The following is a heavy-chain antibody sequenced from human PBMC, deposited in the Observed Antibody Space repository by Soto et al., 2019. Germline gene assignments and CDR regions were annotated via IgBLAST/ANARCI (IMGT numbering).Heavy chain of an antibody. CDR2: IYYSGST. J-gene: IGHJ4*02. CDR3: ARGGSYSHYFDY. Sequence: PSETLSLTCTVSGGSISSGGYYWSWIRQHPGKGLEWIGYIYYSGSTYYNPSLKSRVTISVDTSKNQFSLKLSSVTAADTAVYYCARGGSYSHYFDYWGQGTLVTVSS. V-gene: IGHV4-31*03. D-gene: IGHD1-26*01. CDR1: GGSISSGGYY.